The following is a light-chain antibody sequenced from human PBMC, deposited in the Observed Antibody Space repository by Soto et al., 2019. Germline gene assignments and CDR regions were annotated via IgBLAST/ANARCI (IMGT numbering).Light chain of an antibody. Sequence: QSALTQPASVSGSPGQSITISCTGTSNDVGSYNYVSWYQQHPGKAPKLMIYEVSNRPSGVSNRFSGSKSGNTASLTISGLQAEDEADYYCSSYTSSSIYVFGTGTKLTVL. CDR3: SSYTSSSIYV. CDR1: SNDVGSYNY. J-gene: IGLJ1*01. V-gene: IGLV2-14*01. CDR2: EVS.